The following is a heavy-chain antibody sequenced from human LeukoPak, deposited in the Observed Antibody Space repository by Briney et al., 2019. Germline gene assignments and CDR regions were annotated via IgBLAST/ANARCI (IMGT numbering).Heavy chain of an antibody. D-gene: IGHD2-2*01. J-gene: IGHJ6*04. Sequence: PGGSLRLSCAASGFTFSSYDMHWVRQATGKGLEWVSAIGTAGDPYYPGPVKGRFTISRENAKNSLYLQMNSLRAGDTAVYYCARGGYCSSTSCLDSGMDVWGKGTTVTVSS. CDR1: GFTFSSYD. CDR3: ARGGYCSSTSCLDSGMDV. CDR2: IGTAGDP. V-gene: IGHV3-13*05.